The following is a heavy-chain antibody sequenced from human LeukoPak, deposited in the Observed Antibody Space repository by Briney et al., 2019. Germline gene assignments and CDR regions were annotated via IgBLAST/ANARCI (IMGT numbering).Heavy chain of an antibody. CDR3: ARDYRIAAAGGGWFDP. J-gene: IGHJ5*02. CDR1: GGSISSYY. D-gene: IGHD6-13*01. Sequence: SETLSLTCTVSGGSISSYYWSWIRQPPGKGLEWIGYIYYSGSTNYNPSLKSRVTISVDTSKNQFSLKLSSVTAADTAVYYCARDYRIAAAGGGWFDPWGQGTLVTVSS. CDR2: IYYSGST. V-gene: IGHV4-59*01.